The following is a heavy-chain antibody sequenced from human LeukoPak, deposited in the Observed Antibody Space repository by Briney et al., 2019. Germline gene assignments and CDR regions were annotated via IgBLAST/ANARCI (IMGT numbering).Heavy chain of an antibody. CDR2: ICGSGGRT. CDR1: GFTFSSYA. CDR3: AKDTTTDYYGAGGRSGY. V-gene: IGHV3-23*01. D-gene: IGHD3-10*01. J-gene: IGHJ4*02. Sequence: PGGSLRHSCAASGFTFSSYAMSWVRQAGARGLEWVSAICGSGGRTDYADSMKGRFIICRANSKSTLYLQMNSLSAEDTAVYSCAKDTTTDYYGAGGRSGYWGQGTLVTVSS.